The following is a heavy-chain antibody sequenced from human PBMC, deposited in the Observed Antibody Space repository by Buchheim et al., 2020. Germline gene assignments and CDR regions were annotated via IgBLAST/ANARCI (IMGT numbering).Heavy chain of an antibody. CDR1: GGSISSSSYY. D-gene: IGHD2-21*01. CDR2: IYYSGST. J-gene: IGHJ4*02. Sequence: QLQLQESGPGLVKPSETLSLTCTVSGGSISSSSYYWGWIRQPPGKGLEWIGGIYYSGSTYYNPSLKSRVTISVDTSKNQFSLKLSSVTAADTAVYYCARHRDGLDCVDFDYWGQGTL. CDR3: ARHRDGLDCVDFDY. V-gene: IGHV4-39*01.